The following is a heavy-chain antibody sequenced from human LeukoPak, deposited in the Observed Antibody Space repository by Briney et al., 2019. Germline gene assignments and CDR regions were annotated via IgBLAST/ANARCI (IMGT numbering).Heavy chain of an antibody. V-gene: IGHV3-7*01. Sequence: PGGSLRLSCAASGFSFSRYWITWVRQAPGKGLEWLSNIKHDGGEKYYVDSVKDRFTISRDNAKNSLYLQMNSLRAEDTALYYCRTLYDSRGYQSDYWGQGTLVTVSS. D-gene: IGHD3-22*01. CDR1: GFSFSRYW. CDR3: RTLYDSRGYQSDY. CDR2: IKHDGGEK. J-gene: IGHJ4*02.